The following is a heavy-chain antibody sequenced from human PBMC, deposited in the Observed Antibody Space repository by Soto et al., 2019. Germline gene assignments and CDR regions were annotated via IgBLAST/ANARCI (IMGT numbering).Heavy chain of an antibody. CDR2: MYHSVTT. J-gene: IGHJ6*02. CDR3: ARDEDHGSGRSGGMDV. Sequence: QVQLQESGPGLVKPSETLSLSCNVSGGSISSDDFFWSWVRQHPARGLEWIGYMYHSVTTYYNPSLQSRINISVDPSKNQFSLKLRSVTAADTAVYFCARDEDHGSGRSGGMDVWGQGTAVTVS. V-gene: IGHV4-31*03. CDR1: GGSISSDDFF. D-gene: IGHD3-10*01.